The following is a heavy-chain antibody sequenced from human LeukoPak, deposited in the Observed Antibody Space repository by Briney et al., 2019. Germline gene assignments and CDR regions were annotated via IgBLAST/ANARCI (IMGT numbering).Heavy chain of an antibody. CDR3: ARGGWGSFSVPRALDI. V-gene: IGHV1-8*03. J-gene: IGHJ3*02. CDR1: GYTFTSYD. Sequence: ASVKVSCKASGYTFTSYDINWVRQATGQGLEWMGWMNPNSGNTGYAQKFQGRVTITRNTSISTAYMELSSLRSEDTAVYYCARGGWGSFSVPRALDIWGQGTMVTVSS. D-gene: IGHD7-27*01. CDR2: MNPNSGNT.